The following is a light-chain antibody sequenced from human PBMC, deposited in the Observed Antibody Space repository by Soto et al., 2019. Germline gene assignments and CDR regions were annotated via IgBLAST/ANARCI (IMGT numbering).Light chain of an antibody. CDR2: AAS. V-gene: IGKV1-39*01. Sequence: DIQMTQSPSSLSASVGDRVTISRRASQSISTYLNWYQQKPGKAPKVLIYAASTLQSGVPPRFSGSGSGTDFTLTISSLQPEDFATYYCQQSYSNPRTFGQGTKVEIK. J-gene: IGKJ1*01. CDR1: QSISTY. CDR3: QQSYSNPRT.